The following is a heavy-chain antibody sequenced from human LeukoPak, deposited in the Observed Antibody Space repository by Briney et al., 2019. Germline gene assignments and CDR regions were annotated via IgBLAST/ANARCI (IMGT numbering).Heavy chain of an antibody. D-gene: IGHD6-19*01. CDR3: ARSQWLEAWFDP. Sequence: GGSLRLSCAASGFTFISYWMHWVPQGPGKGLVWVSRINSDGSSANYADSVKGRFTISRDNAKNTLYLQMNSLRAEDTAVYYCARSQWLEAWFDPWGQGTLVTVSS. CDR2: INSDGSSA. CDR1: GFTFISYW. V-gene: IGHV3-74*01. J-gene: IGHJ5*02.